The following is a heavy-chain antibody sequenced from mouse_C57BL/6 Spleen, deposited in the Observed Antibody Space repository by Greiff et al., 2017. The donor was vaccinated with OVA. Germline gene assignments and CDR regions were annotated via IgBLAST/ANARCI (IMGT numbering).Heavy chain of an antibody. Sequence: QVQLQQPGAELVKPGASVKLSCKASDYTFTSCWMHWVKQRPGRGLEWIGTIDPNSGGTKYNDKFKSKATLTVDKPSSTAYMQLSSLTSEDSAVYDGARVRNYYGSSYWDFDVWGTGTTVTVSS. V-gene: IGHV1-72*01. D-gene: IGHD1-1*01. CDR2: IDPNSGGT. CDR3: ARVRNYYGSSYWDFDV. J-gene: IGHJ1*03. CDR1: DYTFTSCW.